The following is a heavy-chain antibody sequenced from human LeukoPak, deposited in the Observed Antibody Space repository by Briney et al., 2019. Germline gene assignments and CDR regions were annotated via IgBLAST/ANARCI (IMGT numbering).Heavy chain of an antibody. V-gene: IGHV1-69*06. Sequence: GSSVKVSCKASGGTFSSYAISWVRQAPGQGLEWMGGIIPIFGTANYAQKFQGRVTITADKSTSTAYMELSSLRSEDTAVYYCAREVEYQLLEGIGFDPWGQGTLVTVSS. D-gene: IGHD2-2*01. J-gene: IGHJ5*02. CDR2: IIPIFGTA. CDR1: GGTFSSYA. CDR3: AREVEYQLLEGIGFDP.